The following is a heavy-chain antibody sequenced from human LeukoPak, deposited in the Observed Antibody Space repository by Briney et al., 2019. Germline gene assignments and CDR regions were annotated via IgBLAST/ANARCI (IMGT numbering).Heavy chain of an antibody. Sequence: PSETLSLTCSVSAGSITSSSYYWGWIRQSPEKGLEWIVSIHYTGRTDYNPSLKSRVTISVDTSENQVSLKVRSVTAADTAVYYCARIKEVRRGGPNWFDPWGQGTLVTVSS. D-gene: IGHD3-10*01. CDR1: AGSITSSSYY. CDR3: ARIKEVRRGGPNWFDP. V-gene: IGHV4-39*01. CDR2: IHYTGRT. J-gene: IGHJ5*02.